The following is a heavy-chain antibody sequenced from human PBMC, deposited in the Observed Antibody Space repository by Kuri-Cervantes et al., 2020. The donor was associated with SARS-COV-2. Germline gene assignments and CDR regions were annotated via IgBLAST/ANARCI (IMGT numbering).Heavy chain of an antibody. CDR1: GESVSSNSAA. J-gene: IGHJ3*02. CDR2: TYYNSQWYT. V-gene: IGHV6-1*01. Sequence: SETLSLTCAISGESVSSNSAAWDWIRQSPSRGLEWLGRTYYNSQWYTDYSPSEKSRIIIRSDTSKNHVSLQLNSVTPEDTAVYYCAREQISLIVLQSGTFAIWGQGTMVTVSS. D-gene: IGHD3-22*01. CDR3: AREQISLIVLQSGTFAI.